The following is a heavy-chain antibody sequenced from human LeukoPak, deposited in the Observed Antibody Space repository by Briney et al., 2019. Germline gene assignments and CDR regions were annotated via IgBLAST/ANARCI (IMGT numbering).Heavy chain of an antibody. V-gene: IGHV3-7*01. CDR3: ARGYCSGGSCYDA. J-gene: IGHJ5*02. CDR2: IKQDGSEK. Sequence: GGSLRLSCAASGFTFSSYWMSWVRQAPGKGLEWVANIKQDGSEKYYVDSVKGRFTISRDNAKNSLYLQMNSLRAEDTAVYYCARGYCSGGSCYDAWGQGTLVTASS. CDR1: GFTFSSYW. D-gene: IGHD2-15*01.